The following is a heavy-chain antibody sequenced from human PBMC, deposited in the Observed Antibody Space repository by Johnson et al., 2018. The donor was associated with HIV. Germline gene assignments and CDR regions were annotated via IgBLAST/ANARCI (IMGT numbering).Heavy chain of an antibody. D-gene: IGHD6-13*01. CDR2: IYSGGST. J-gene: IGHJ3*02. CDR1: GFTVSSNY. V-gene: IGHV3-66*03. Sequence: VQLVESGGGLIQPGGSLRLSCAASGFTVSSNYMSWVRQAPGKGLEWVSVIYSGGSTYYADSLKARFTISRANSKTTLYLQMNSMRAEATAVYYCARVSQQQGGVYDAFDIWGQGTMVTVSS. CDR3: ARVSQQQGGVYDAFDI.